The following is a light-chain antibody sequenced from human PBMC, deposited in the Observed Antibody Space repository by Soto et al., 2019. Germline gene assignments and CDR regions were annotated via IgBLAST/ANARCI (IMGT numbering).Light chain of an antibody. V-gene: IGKV3-20*01. CDR1: QRVGSNY. J-gene: IGKJ1*01. CDR2: GAS. CDR3: QQYNKRPPWT. Sequence: IVLTQTPGTLSLSPGERATLPCRARQRVGSNYLAWYQQNPGQPPRLPIHGASSRATGIPDRFSGSGCGTDFTPTTRRLQSEDFAVYFCQQYNKRPPWTFGHGTKVEI.